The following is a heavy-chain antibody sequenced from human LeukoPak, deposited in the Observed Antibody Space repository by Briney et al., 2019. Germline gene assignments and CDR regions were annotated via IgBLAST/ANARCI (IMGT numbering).Heavy chain of an antibody. CDR2: IYTSGSA. J-gene: IGHJ4*02. Sequence: SETLSLTCTVSGGSISSYYWSWIRQPAGKGLEWIGRIYTSGSANYNPSLKSRVTMSVDTSKNQFSLKLSSVTAADTAVYYCARDNYDFWSGTYTGRDYWGQGTLVTVSS. CDR1: GGSISSYY. D-gene: IGHD3-3*01. CDR3: ARDNYDFWSGTYTGRDY. V-gene: IGHV4-4*07.